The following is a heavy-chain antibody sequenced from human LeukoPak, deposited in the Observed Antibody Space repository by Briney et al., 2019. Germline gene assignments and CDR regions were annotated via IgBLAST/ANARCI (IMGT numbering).Heavy chain of an antibody. CDR3: ARGPLSGEFLEWLWDLDC. V-gene: IGHV1-8*03. CDR2: MNPNSGNT. Sequence: ASVKVSCKASGYTFTSYDINWVRQATGQGLEWMGWMNPNSGNTGYAQKFQGRVTITRNTSISTAYMELSSLRSEDTAVYYCARGPLSGEFLEWLWDLDCWGQGTLVTVSS. CDR1: GYTFTSYD. D-gene: IGHD3-3*01. J-gene: IGHJ4*02.